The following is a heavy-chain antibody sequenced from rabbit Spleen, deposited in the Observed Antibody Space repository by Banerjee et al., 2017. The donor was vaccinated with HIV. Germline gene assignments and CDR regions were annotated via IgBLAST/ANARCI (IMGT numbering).Heavy chain of an antibody. CDR1: GFAFSTSDY. V-gene: IGHV1S45*01. D-gene: IGHD4-1*01. CDR2: IYTSSSGST. J-gene: IGHJ4*01. Sequence: QEQLVESGGGLVQPEGSLTLTCTASGFAFSTSDYMCWVRQAPGKGLELIACIYTSSSGSTYYASWAKGRFTITRSTSLNTVTLQLNSLTAADTATYFCARDEDSSARYYFNLWGPGTLVTVS. CDR3: ARDEDSSARYYFNL.